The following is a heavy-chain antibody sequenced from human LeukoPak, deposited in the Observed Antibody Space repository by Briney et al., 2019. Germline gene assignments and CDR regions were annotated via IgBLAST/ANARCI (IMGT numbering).Heavy chain of an antibody. V-gene: IGHV4-30-2*01. CDR1: GGSISSGGYY. CDR2: IYHSGST. CDR3: AREGGQQLVIDY. J-gene: IGHJ4*02. D-gene: IGHD6-13*01. Sequence: SETLSLTCTVSGGSISSGGYYWSWIRQPPGKGLEWIGYIYHSGSTYYNPSLKSRVTISVDRSKNQFPLKLSSVTAADTAVYYCAREGGQQLVIDYWGQGTLVTVSS.